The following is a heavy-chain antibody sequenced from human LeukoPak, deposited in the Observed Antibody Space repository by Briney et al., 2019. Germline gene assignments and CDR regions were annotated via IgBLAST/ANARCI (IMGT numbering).Heavy chain of an antibody. CDR2: IYYSGST. Sequence: PSETLSLTCTVSGGSISSSSYYWGWIRQTPGTGLEWIGSIYYSGSTYYNPSLKSRVTISVDTSKNQFSLKLSSVTAADTAVYYCARRLGITIFGVVPRPSNWFDPWGQGTLVTVSS. CDR3: ARRLGITIFGVVPRPSNWFDP. J-gene: IGHJ5*02. D-gene: IGHD3-3*01. CDR1: GGSISSSSYY. V-gene: IGHV4-39*01.